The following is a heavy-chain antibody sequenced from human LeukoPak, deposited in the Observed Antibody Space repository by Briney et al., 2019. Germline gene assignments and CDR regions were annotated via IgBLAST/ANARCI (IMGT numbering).Heavy chain of an antibody. J-gene: IGHJ4*02. D-gene: IGHD1-26*01. CDR3: TIRSGTIGY. V-gene: IGHV3-15*01. CDR2: SKSKTDVGTT. CDR1: GLTFSNAW. Sequence: PGGSMRLSCAASGLTFSNAWISWVRQAPGRVLEWVGRSKSKTDVGTTDYAAPEKGRLTISRDDSKNTLYPQMNSLKTEDTAVYYCTIRSGTIGYWGQGTLVTVSS.